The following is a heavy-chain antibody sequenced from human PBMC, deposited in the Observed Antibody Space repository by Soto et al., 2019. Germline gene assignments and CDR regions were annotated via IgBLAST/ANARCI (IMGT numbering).Heavy chain of an antibody. D-gene: IGHD4-17*01. Sequence: NPSETLSLTCTVSGGSFSSGDYYWSWVRQPPGKGLEWIGYIYYTGSTFSNPSLKSRVSISIDTSKTQFSLKLSSVTAADTAVYYCARIHFGDEPSYYYYGMDVWGQGTTVTV. CDR2: IYYTGST. CDR1: GGSFSSGDYY. CDR3: ARIHFGDEPSYYYYGMDV. J-gene: IGHJ6*02. V-gene: IGHV4-30-4*01.